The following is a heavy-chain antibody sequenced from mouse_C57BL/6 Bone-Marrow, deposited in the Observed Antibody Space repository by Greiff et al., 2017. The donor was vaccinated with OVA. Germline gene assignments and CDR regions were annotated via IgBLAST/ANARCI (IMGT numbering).Heavy chain of an antibody. CDR3: ARDGYYCAMDY. Sequence: DVHLVESGPGLVKPSQSLSLTCSVTGYSITSGYYWNWIRQFPGNKLEWMGYISYDGSNNYNPSLKNRISITRDTSKNQFFLKLNSVTTEDTATYYCARDGYYCAMDYWGQGTSVTVSS. J-gene: IGHJ4*01. D-gene: IGHD2-2*01. CDR2: ISYDGSN. CDR1: GYSITSGYY. V-gene: IGHV3-6*01.